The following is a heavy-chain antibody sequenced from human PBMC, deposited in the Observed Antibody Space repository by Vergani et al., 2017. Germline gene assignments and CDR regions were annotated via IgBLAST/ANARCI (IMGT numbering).Heavy chain of an antibody. CDR2: IWYDGSNK. V-gene: IGHV3-33*01. CDR1: GFTFSSYG. D-gene: IGHD1-14*01. J-gene: IGHJ6*02. CDR3: AGGYLDGYYYYGMDV. Sequence: QVQLVESGGGVVQPGRSLRLSCAASGFTFSSYGMHWVRQAPGKGLEWVAVIWYDGSNKYYADSVKGRFTISRDNSKNTLYLQMNSLRAEDTAVYYCAGGYLDGYYYYGMDVWGQGTTVTVSS.